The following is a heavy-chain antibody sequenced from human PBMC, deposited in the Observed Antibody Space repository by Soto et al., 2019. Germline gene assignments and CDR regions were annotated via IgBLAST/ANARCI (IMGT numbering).Heavy chain of an antibody. V-gene: IGHV4-39*01. CDR2: IYYSGST. CDR3: AISRRDGYIGWDFDY. D-gene: IGHD5-12*01. CDR1: GGSISSSSYY. J-gene: IGHJ4*02. Sequence: QLQLQESGPGLVKPSETLSLTCTVSGGSISSSSYYWGWIRQPPGKGLEWIGSIYYSGSTYYNPSLKSRVSISVDTSKNQFSLKLSSVTAADTAVYYCAISRRDGYIGWDFDYWGQGTLVTVSS.